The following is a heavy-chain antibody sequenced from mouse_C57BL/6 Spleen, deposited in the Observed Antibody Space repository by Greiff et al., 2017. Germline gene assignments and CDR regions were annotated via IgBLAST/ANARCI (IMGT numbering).Heavy chain of an antibody. J-gene: IGHJ1*03. CDR3: ARSGYWYFDV. Sequence: VQLQQSGAELVKPGASVKISCKASGYTFTDYYINWVKQRPGQGLEWIGKIGPGSGRTYYNEKFKGKATLTADKSSSTAYLQLRSLTSEDSAVYFFARSGYWYFDVWGTGTTVTVSS. CDR1: GYTFTDYY. CDR2: IGPGSGRT. V-gene: IGHV1-77*01. D-gene: IGHD3-2*02.